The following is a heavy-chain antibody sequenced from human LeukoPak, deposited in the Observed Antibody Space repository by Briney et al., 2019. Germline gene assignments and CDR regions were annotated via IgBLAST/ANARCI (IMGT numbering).Heavy chain of an antibody. V-gene: IGHV3-74*01. J-gene: IGHJ4*02. CDR2: INTDGSST. D-gene: IGHD2-2*01. CDR3: ARDLGFGPIVVVPAAMYFDY. Sequence: GGSLRLSCAASGFTFSSYWMHWVRQAPGKGLVWVSRINTDGSSTSYADSVKGRFTISRDNAKNSLYLQMNSLRAEDTAVYYCARDLGFGPIVVVPAAMYFDYWGQGTLVTVSS. CDR1: GFTFSSYW.